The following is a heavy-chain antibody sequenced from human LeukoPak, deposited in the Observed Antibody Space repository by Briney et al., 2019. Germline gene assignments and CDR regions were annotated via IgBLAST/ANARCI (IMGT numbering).Heavy chain of an antibody. CDR1: GGSISSGGYY. CDR2: FYYSGST. D-gene: IGHD3-10*01. CDR3: ARDSSVSGTYYSRYFDY. J-gene: IGHJ4*02. V-gene: IGHV4-31*03. Sequence: SQTLSLTCTVSGGSISSGGYYWSWIRQHPGKGLEWIGYFYYSGSTYYNPSLRRRVAISVDTSKNQFSLKLSTVTAADTAVYYCARDSSVSGTYYSRYFDYWGQGTLVTVSS.